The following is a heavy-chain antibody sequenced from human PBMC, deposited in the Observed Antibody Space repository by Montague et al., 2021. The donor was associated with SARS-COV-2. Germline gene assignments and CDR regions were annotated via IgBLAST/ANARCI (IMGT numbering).Heavy chain of an antibody. CDR2: NSGIT. CDR3: ARVPYGDVDDVVTAGGQYGMDV. D-gene: IGHD2-21*02. J-gene: IGHJ6*01. Sequence: NSGITNYNPSLKSRVTISVDTSKNQFSLKLSSVTAADTAVYYCARVPYGDVDDVVTAGGQYGMDVWGQGTKVTVSS. V-gene: IGHV4-59*01.